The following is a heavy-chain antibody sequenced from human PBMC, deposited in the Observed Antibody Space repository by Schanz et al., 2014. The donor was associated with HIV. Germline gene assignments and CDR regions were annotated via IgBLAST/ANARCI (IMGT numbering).Heavy chain of an antibody. CDR3: AKPEYDSRGNSQSHFDY. CDR2: ISESGSRS. J-gene: IGHJ4*02. D-gene: IGHD3-22*01. CDR1: GFTFNNYA. V-gene: IGHV3-23*01. Sequence: DVQLLDSGGGLVQPGGSLRLSCIASGFTFNNYAITWVRQAPGKGLEWVSSISESGSRSYYADSVNGRFTISRDNSKNTLYLQMTTLRTKDTAVYYCAKPEYDSRGNSQSHFDYWGQGTLVTVSS.